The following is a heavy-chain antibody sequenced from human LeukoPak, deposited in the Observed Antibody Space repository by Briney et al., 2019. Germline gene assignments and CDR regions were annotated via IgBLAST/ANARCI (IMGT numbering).Heavy chain of an antibody. V-gene: IGHV3-30*02. Sequence: GGPLTLSCAASGFTFSSYGMHWVRQAPGKGLEWVAFIRYDGSNKYYADSVKGRFTISRDNSKNTLYLQMNCLRAEDTAVYYCAKVFGYCGGYCYIDAFDIWGQGTMVTVSS. CDR2: IRYDGSNK. CDR1: GFTFSSYG. J-gene: IGHJ3*02. D-gene: IGHD2-21*01. CDR3: AKVFGYCGGYCYIDAFDI.